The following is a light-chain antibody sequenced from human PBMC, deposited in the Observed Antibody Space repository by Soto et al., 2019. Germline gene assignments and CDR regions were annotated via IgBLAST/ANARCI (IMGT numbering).Light chain of an antibody. CDR2: AAS. J-gene: IGKJ1*01. CDR1: QSISSY. Sequence: DIQMTQSPSSLSASVGDRVTITCRASQSISSYLNWYQQKPGKAPNLLIYAASSLQSGVPSRFSGSGSGTDFTLTISSLQPEDFATYYCQQSYSTLSWTFGQGTKVEI. CDR3: QQSYSTLSWT. V-gene: IGKV1-39*01.